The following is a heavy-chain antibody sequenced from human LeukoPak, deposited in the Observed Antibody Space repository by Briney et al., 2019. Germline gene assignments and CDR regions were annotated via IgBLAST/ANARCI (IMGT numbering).Heavy chain of an antibody. J-gene: IGHJ5*02. CDR1: GYTSTGYY. Sequence: ASFMVSCKASGYTSTGYYMHCVRHALGQRLVGWGWIIFNSGGANYAQKFQGTVTMTRDTSISTAYMELSRLRSDDTAVYYCARDSDIVVVPAALWWFDPWGQGTLVTVSS. CDR2: IIFNSGGA. D-gene: IGHD2-2*01. CDR3: ARDSDIVVVPAALWWFDP. V-gene: IGHV1-2*02.